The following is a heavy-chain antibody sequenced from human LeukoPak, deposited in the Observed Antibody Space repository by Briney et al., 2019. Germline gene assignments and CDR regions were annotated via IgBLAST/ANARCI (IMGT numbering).Heavy chain of an antibody. CDR1: GGSISSYY. D-gene: IGHD6-19*01. Sequence: SETLSLTCTVSGGSISSYYWSWIRQPPGKGLEWIGYIYYSGSTNYNPSLKSRVTISVDTSKNQFSLKLGSVTAADTAVYYCARRYKWLAHDAFDIWGQGTMVTVSS. CDR3: ARRYKWLAHDAFDI. V-gene: IGHV4-59*08. J-gene: IGHJ3*02. CDR2: IYYSGST.